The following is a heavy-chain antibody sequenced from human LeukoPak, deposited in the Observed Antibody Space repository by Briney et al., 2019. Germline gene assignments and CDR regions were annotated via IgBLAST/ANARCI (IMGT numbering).Heavy chain of an antibody. J-gene: IGHJ6*03. CDR2: ISSSGSTI. Sequence: GGSLRLSCAASGSTFSDYYMSWIRQAPGKGLEWVSYISSSGSTIYYADSVKGRFTISRDNAKNSLYLQMNSLRAEDTAVYYCARDGALAVAGTMYYYYYMDVWGKGTTVTISS. D-gene: IGHD6-19*01. V-gene: IGHV3-11*01. CDR1: GSTFSDYY. CDR3: ARDGALAVAGTMYYYYYMDV.